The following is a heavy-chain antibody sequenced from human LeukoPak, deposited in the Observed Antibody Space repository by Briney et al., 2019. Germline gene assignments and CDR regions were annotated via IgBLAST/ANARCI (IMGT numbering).Heavy chain of an antibody. J-gene: IGHJ6*03. D-gene: IGHD6-25*01. V-gene: IGHV3-7*01. CDR1: GFTFSHYW. Sequence: GGSLRLSCAASGFTFSHYWMSWVRQAPGKGLEGVASIKPEGSEEDYVDSVRGRFTISRDNAKNSLYLQMNSLRAEDTAVYYCARDRLHYYYYMVVWGKGTTVTDSS. CDR2: IKPEGSEE. CDR3: ARDRLHYYYYMVV.